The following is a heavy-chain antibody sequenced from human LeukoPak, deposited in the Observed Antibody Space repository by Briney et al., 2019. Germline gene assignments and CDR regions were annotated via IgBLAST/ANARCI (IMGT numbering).Heavy chain of an antibody. J-gene: IGHJ6*03. CDR2: IIPIFGTA. V-gene: IGHV1-69*05. D-gene: IGHD2-2*01. CDR1: GYTFTSYG. Sequence: SVKVSCKASGYTFTSYGISWVRQAPGQGLEWMGGIIPIFGTANYAQKFQGRVTITTDESTSTAYMELSSLRSEDTAVYYCARALSSYYYYYMDVWGKGTTVTVSS. CDR3: ARALSSYYYYYMDV.